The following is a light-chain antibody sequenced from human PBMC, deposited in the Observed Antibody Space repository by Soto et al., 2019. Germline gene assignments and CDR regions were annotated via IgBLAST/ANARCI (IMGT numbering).Light chain of an antibody. CDR2: WAS. Sequence: DIVMTQSPDSLAVSLGERATINCKSSQSVLYSSNNKNYLAWYQQKPGQPPKLLFYWASTRESGVPDRISGSRSGTDFTLTISSLQAEDVAVYYCQQYYSTPTWTFGQGTKVEIK. J-gene: IGKJ1*01. V-gene: IGKV4-1*01. CDR1: QSVLYSSNNKNY. CDR3: QQYYSTPTWT.